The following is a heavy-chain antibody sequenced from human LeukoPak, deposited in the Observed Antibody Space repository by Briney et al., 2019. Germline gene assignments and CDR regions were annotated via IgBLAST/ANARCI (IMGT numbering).Heavy chain of an antibody. CDR1: GYTFTRYY. V-gene: IGHV1-46*01. J-gene: IGHJ4*02. D-gene: IGHD1-26*01. CDR3: AAGIVGATSFDY. CDR2: INPSGGST. Sequence: ASVKVSCKASGYTFTRYYMHWVRQAPVQGLGWMGIINPSGGSTSYAQKFQGRVTMTEDTSTDTAYMELSSLRSEDTAVYYCAAGIVGATSFDYWGQGTLVTVSS.